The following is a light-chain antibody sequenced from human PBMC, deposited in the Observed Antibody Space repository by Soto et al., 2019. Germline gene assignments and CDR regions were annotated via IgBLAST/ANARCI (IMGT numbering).Light chain of an antibody. J-gene: IGKJ5*01. CDR3: QQYIKWPIT. V-gene: IGKV3-20*01. CDR1: QSVSSSY. CDR2: GAS. Sequence: EIVLPQSPGTLSLSPGARSTLSGRASQSVSSSYLAWYQQKPGQAPRLLIYGASSRATGIPDRFSGSGSGTEFTLTVSSLQSEDFAVYYCQQYIKWPITFGQGTRLDNK.